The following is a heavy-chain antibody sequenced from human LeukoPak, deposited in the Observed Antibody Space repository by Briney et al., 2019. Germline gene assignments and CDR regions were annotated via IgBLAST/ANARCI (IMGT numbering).Heavy chain of an antibody. J-gene: IGHJ5*02. CDR3: ARDVIPYSYGLGWFDP. CDR1: GGTFSSYA. D-gene: IGHD5-18*01. V-gene: IGHV1-69*05. CDR2: IIPIFGTA. Sequence: SVKVSCKASGGTFSSYAISWVRQAPGQGLEWMGGIIPIFGTANYAQKFQGRVTITTDESTSTAYMELSSLRSDDTAVYYCARDVIPYSYGLGWFDPWGQGTLVTVSS.